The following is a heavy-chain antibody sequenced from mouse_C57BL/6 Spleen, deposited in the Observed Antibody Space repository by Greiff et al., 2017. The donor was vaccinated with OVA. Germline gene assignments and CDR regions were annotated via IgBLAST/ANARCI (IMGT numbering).Heavy chain of an antibody. CDR3: ARGWIYYDYDD. D-gene: IGHD2-4*01. CDR1: GYTFTSYW. Sequence: QVQLQQPGAELVKPGASVTLSCKASGYTFTSYWMHWVKQRPGQGLEWIGMIHPNSGCTNYNEKFKSKAPLTVDKSSSPAYMQLSSLNSDDSAVYDWARGWIYYDYDDWGQGTLVTVSA. CDR2: IHPNSGCT. V-gene: IGHV1-64*01. J-gene: IGHJ3*01.